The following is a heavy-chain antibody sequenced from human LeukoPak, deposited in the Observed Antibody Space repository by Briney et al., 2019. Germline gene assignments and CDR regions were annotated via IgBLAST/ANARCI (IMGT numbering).Heavy chain of an antibody. J-gene: IGHJ4*02. V-gene: IGHV1-2*02. CDR3: AKENYGGDFEY. Sequence: ASVKVSCKASGHTFGNYYLHWVRQAPGQGLEWMGLISPNKGDTNYAQKFQGRVTLTWETSFNTAYIDLSRLTSDDTAFYYCAKENYGGDFEYLRQG. D-gene: IGHD4-23*01. CDR1: GHTFGNYY. CDR2: ISPNKGDT.